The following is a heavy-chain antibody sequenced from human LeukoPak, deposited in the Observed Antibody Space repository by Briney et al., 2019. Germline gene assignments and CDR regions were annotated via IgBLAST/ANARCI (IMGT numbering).Heavy chain of an antibody. Sequence: GGSLRLSCAASGFTFSSYGMHWVRQAPGKGLEWVAVISYDGSNKYYADSVKGRFTISRDNSKNTLYLQMNSLRAEDTAVYYCAKKYWNYYGSGSYQPLLFDYWGQGTLVTVSS. J-gene: IGHJ4*02. CDR2: ISYDGSNK. V-gene: IGHV3-30*18. D-gene: IGHD3-10*01. CDR1: GFTFSSYG. CDR3: AKKYWNYYGSGSYQPLLFDY.